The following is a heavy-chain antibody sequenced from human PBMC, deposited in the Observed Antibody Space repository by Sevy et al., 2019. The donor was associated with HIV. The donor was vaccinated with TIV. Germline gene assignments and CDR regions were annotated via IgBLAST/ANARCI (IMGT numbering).Heavy chain of an antibody. J-gene: IGHJ6*02. CDR1: GFTFSGSA. V-gene: IGHV3-64D*09. CDR2: ISSSGSSA. Sequence: GESLKISCSASGFTFSGSALHWVRQAPGKGLEYVSVISSSGSSAYYAESVRGRFTNSRDNSKNKLYLQMRSLRAEDTAVYYCVKYSIFNDSSSGYRPFYYYGMDVWGQGTSVTVSS. D-gene: IGHD3-3*01. CDR3: VKYSIFNDSSSGYRPFYYYGMDV.